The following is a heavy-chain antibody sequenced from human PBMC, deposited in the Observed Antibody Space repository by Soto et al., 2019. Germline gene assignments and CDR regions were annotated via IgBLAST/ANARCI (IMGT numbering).Heavy chain of an antibody. V-gene: IGHV3-11*05. CDR1: GFTFSDYS. D-gene: IGHD2-15*01. CDR2: ISTTGTYK. CDR3: ARDGLYCSGGSCYPLGWFDP. J-gene: IGHJ5*02. Sequence: QVQLMESGGGLVKPGGSLRLSCAASGFTFSDYSMTWIRQAPGKGLEWISYISTTGTYKKYADSVKGRFTISRDNAKNSLYVQMNSLRAEDTAVYYCARDGLYCSGGSCYPLGWFDPWGQGTLVTVSS.